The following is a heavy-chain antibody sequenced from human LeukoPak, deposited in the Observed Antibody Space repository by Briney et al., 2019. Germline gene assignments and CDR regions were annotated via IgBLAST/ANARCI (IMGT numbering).Heavy chain of an antibody. Sequence: GGSLRLSCAASGFTFSSYAMSWVRQAPGKGLEWVSAISGSGGSTYHADSVKGRFTISRDNSKNTLYLQMNSLRAEDTAVYYCANGGYYYGSGLYFQHWGQGTLVTVSS. CDR2: ISGSGGST. V-gene: IGHV3-23*01. J-gene: IGHJ1*01. CDR1: GFTFSSYA. D-gene: IGHD3-10*01. CDR3: ANGGYYYGSGLYFQH.